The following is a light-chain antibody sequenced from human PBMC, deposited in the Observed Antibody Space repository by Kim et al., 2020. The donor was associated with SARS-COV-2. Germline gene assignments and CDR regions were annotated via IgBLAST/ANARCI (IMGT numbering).Light chain of an antibody. V-gene: IGLV2-14*03. CDR2: DVS. CDR1: SSDFGGYNY. J-gene: IGLJ2*01. Sequence: QSALTQPASVSGSPGQSITISCTGTSSDFGGYNYVSWYQQHPGKAPKLMIYDVSNQPSGVSNRFSGSKSGNTASLTISGLQAEDEADYYCSSYTSSSTLVFGGGTQLTVL. CDR3: SSYTSSSTLV.